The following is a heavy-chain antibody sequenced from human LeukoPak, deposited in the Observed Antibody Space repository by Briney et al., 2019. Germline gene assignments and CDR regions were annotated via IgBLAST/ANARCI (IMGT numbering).Heavy chain of an antibody. J-gene: IGHJ2*01. CDR2: IYHTAST. CDR3: VKQAGGYGSGSEDL. CDR1: GGSISSYY. D-gene: IGHD3-10*01. Sequence: SEALSLTCTVSGGSISSYYWGWIRQPPGKGLELIGSIYHTASTYYNPSLQSRITTSVDTPKSQFSLQLSSVTAVATAVYHCVKQAGGYGSGSEDLWGRGTLVTVSS. V-gene: IGHV4-38-2*02.